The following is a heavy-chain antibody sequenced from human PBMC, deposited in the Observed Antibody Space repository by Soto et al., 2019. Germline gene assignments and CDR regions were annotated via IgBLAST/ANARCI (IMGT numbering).Heavy chain of an antibody. CDR1: GGTFSSYT. CDR2: IIPILGIA. CDR3: ARVSGDQYSYYFDY. Sequence: SVKVSCKASGGTFSSYTISWVRQAPGQGLEWMGRIIPILGIANYAQKFQGRVTITADKSTSTAYMELSSLRSEDTAVYYCARVSGDQYSYYFDYWGQGTLVTVSS. D-gene: IGHD2-21*02. J-gene: IGHJ4*02. V-gene: IGHV1-69*02.